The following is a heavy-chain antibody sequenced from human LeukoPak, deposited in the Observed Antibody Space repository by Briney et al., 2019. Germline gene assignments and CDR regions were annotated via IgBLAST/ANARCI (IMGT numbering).Heavy chain of an antibody. J-gene: IGHJ4*02. Sequence: GGSLRLSCAASGFTFSSYWMHWVRQAPGKGLVWVSRINTDGSNTNYADSVKGRFTISRDNAKNTLYLQMNGLRSEDTAVYYCARHRGYSYGSNYFDYWGQGALVTVSS. D-gene: IGHD5-18*01. CDR2: INTDGSNT. V-gene: IGHV3-74*01. CDR3: ARHRGYSYGSNYFDY. CDR1: GFTFSSYW.